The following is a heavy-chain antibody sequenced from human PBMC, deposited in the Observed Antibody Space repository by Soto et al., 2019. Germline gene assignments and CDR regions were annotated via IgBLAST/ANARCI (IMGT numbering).Heavy chain of an antibody. CDR2: IDPSDSYT. D-gene: IGHD6-25*01. V-gene: IGHV5-10-1*01. CDR1: GYSFTSYW. J-gene: IGHJ4*02. CDR3: ARLHPAAGDNAPPFDY. Sequence: EVQLVQSGAEVKKPGESLRISCKGSGYSFTSYWISWVRQMPGKGLEWMGRIDPSDSYTNYSPSFQGHVTISADKSISPASLHWSSRKPSDTPMYYWARLHPAAGDNAPPFDYGGKGTLVTVSS.